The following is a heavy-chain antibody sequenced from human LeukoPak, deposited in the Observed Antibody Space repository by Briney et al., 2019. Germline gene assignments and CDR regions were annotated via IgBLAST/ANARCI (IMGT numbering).Heavy chain of an antibody. CDR3: ARDHYSSGTEHYYYYMDV. V-gene: IGHV3-21*01. CDR2: ISSSSSYI. Sequence: GGSLRLSCAASGFTFSSYWMSWVRQAPGKGLEWVSSISSSSSYIYYADSVKGRFTISRDNAKNSLYLQMNSLRAEDTAVYYCARDHYSSGTEHYYYYMDVWGKGTTVTVSS. J-gene: IGHJ6*03. D-gene: IGHD6-19*01. CDR1: GFTFSSYW.